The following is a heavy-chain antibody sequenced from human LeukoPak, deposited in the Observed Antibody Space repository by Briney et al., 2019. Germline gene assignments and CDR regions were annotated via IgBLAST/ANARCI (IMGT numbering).Heavy chain of an antibody. J-gene: IGHJ5*02. V-gene: IGHV3-11*01. CDR3: ATDGAGFDT. CDR2: INIGGTNT. CDR1: GFTFNDYY. Sequence: PGGSLRLSCAASGFTFNDYYMSWIRQAPGKGLEWLSYINIGGTNTHYADSVKGRFTISRDNAKKSLYLEMNNLRAEDTTVYYCATDGAGFDTWGQGVLVTVSS.